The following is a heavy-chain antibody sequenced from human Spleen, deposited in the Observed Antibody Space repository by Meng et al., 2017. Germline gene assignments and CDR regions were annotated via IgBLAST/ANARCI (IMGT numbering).Heavy chain of an antibody. Sequence: EVQLLDSGGGWVQPGLSLRLSCAASGFTFSTYAMNWVRQAPGKGLEWVSTISGGGGSTYHADSVKGRFTISRDNSKNTLYLQMSSLRAEDTAVYYCAKGNRGGVAVAGSFDYWGQGALVTVSS. J-gene: IGHJ4*02. CDR1: GFTFSTYA. D-gene: IGHD6-19*01. CDR2: ISGGGGST. V-gene: IGHV3-23*01. CDR3: AKGNRGGVAVAGSFDY.